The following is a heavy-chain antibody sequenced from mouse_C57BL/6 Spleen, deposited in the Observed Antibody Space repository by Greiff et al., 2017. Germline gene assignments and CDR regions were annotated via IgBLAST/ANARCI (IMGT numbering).Heavy chain of an antibody. V-gene: IGHV1-42*01. CDR3: ARRGSNGYAMDY. Sequence: DVKLQESGPELVKPGASVKISCKASGYSFTGYYMNWVKQSPEKSLEWIGEINPSTGGTTYNQKFKAKATLTVDKSSSTAYMQLKSLTSEDSAVYYCARRGSNGYAMDYWGQGTSVTVSS. CDR2: INPSTGGT. J-gene: IGHJ4*01. CDR1: GYSFTGYY. D-gene: IGHD1-1*01.